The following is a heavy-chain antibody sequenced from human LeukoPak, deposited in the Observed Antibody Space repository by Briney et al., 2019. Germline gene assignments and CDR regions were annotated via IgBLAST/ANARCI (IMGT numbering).Heavy chain of an antibody. V-gene: IGHV3-7*03. CDR2: IKQDGSEK. Sequence: PSETLSLTCTVSGDSISSSHYYWGWIRQSPGKGLEWVANIKQDGSEKQYVDSVKGRFAISRDNAKKSLYLQINTLGAEDTAVYYCVRGPHIAATSYWGQGTLVTVSS. J-gene: IGHJ4*02. CDR1: GDSISSSHYY. CDR3: VRGPHIAATSY. D-gene: IGHD6-25*01.